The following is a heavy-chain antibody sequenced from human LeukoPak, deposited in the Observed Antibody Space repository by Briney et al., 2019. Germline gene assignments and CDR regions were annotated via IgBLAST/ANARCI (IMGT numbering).Heavy chain of an antibody. Sequence: SETLSLTCTVSVGYISSYYWSWIRQSPGKGLEWIGNVFYSGVTNYNPSLKSRVTMSINTSNNHFSLHLTSVTAADTAVYFCASGTVSGVITPYSFHHWGHGTLVTVSS. CDR3: ASGTVSGVITPYSFHH. J-gene: IGHJ4*01. V-gene: IGHV4-59*01. D-gene: IGHD3-3*01. CDR1: VGYISSYY. CDR2: VFYSGVT.